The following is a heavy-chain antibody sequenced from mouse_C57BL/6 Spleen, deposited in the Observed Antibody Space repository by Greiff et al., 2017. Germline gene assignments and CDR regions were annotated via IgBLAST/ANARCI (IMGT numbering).Heavy chain of an antibody. CDR3: TAHYEYGEGFAY. CDR1: GFNIKDYY. CDR2: IDPEDGDT. J-gene: IGHJ3*01. D-gene: IGHD2-4*01. Sequence: EVQLQQSGAELVRPGASVKLSCTASGFNIKDYYMHWVKQRPEQGLEWIGRIDPEDGDTEYAPKFQGKATMTADTSSNTAYLQLSSLTSEDTAVYYCTAHYEYGEGFAYWGQGTLVTVSA. V-gene: IGHV14-1*01.